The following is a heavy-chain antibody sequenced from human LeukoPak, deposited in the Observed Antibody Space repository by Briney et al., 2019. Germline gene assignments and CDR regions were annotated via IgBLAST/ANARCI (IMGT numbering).Heavy chain of an antibody. CDR2: INPRSGGT. D-gene: IGHD1-26*01. V-gene: IGHV1-2*06. Sequence: ASVKVSCEASGYTFTGYYMHWVRQAPGQGLEWVGRINPRSGGTDYAQSLQGTGSMTTDTSLATAYVELSRLTSDDTAIYYCARGTIGSYSSVHDWGQGTMLIVSS. CDR3: ARGTIGSYSSVHD. J-gene: IGHJ1*01. CDR1: GYTFTGYY.